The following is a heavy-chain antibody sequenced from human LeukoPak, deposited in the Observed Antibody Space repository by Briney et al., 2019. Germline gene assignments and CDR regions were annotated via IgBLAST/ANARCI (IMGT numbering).Heavy chain of an antibody. Sequence: GGSLRLSCAASGFTFSKAWMSWVRQAPGKGLEWVGRIKSKTDGGTTDYAAPVKGRFTISRDDSKNTLYLQMNSLKTEDTAVYYCARVIWPWDCSGGSCLSRDAFDIWGQGTMVTVSS. D-gene: IGHD2-15*01. CDR3: ARVIWPWDCSGGSCLSRDAFDI. V-gene: IGHV3-15*01. J-gene: IGHJ3*02. CDR1: GFTFSKAW. CDR2: IKSKTDGGTT.